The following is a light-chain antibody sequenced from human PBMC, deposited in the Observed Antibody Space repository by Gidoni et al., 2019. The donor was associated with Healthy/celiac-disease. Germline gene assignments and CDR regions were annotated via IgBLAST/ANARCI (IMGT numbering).Light chain of an antibody. CDR3: QQRSNWPMCS. CDR1: QSVSSY. Sequence: EIVLTQSPATLSLSPGERATLSCRASQSVSSYLAWYQQKPGQAPRLLIYDASNRATGIPARFSGGGSGTDFTLTISILEPEDFAFYYCQQRSNWPMCSFGQGTKLELK. CDR2: DAS. V-gene: IGKV3-11*01. J-gene: IGKJ2*04.